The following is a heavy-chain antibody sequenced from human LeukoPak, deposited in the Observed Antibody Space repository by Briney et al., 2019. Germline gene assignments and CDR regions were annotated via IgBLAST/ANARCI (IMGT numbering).Heavy chain of an antibody. J-gene: IGHJ4*02. V-gene: IGHV3-23*01. CDR1: GFTFRTYA. D-gene: IGHD5-24*01. CDR2: ISGSGNGT. CDR3: AKRTMSAFDS. Sequence: PGGSLRLSCIASGFTFRTYAMNWVRQAPGKGLERLSGISGSGNGTYYADSVKGRFIISRDNSKNMVFLQMNSLTVEDAATYYCAKRTMSAFDSWGQGTQLIVSS.